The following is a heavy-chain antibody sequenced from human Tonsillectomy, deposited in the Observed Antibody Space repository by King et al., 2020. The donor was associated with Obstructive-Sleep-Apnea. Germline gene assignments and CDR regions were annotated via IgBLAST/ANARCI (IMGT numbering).Heavy chain of an antibody. J-gene: IGHJ4*02. Sequence: VQLVESGGGLVQPGRSLRLSCTASGFTFGDYSMSWFRQAPGKGLEWVGFIRSKAYGGTTEYAASVKGRFTILRDDSKNIAYLQMNSLKMEDTAVYYCTRDMWARGPGDYWGQGTLVTVSS. CDR2: IRSKAYGGTT. CDR1: GFTFGDYS. V-gene: IGHV3-49*03. D-gene: IGHD1-26*01. CDR3: TRDMWARGPGDY.